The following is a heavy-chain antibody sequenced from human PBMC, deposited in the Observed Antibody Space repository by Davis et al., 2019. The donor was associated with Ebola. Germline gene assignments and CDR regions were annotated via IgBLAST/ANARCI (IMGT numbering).Heavy chain of an antibody. D-gene: IGHD3-3*01. J-gene: IGHJ5*02. Sequence: GESLKISCAASGFTVSSNYMSWVRQAPGKGLEWVSVIYSGGITYYTDSVKARFTISRDNSKNTLYLQMNSLRAEDTAVYYCARGLGDFWSGHNWFDPWGQGTLVTVSS. CDR1: GFTVSSNY. CDR2: IYSGGIT. V-gene: IGHV3-53*01. CDR3: ARGLGDFWSGHNWFDP.